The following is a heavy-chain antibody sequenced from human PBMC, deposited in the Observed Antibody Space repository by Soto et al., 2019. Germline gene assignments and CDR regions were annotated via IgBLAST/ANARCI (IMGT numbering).Heavy chain of an antibody. Sequence: QVQVVQSGAEVKKPGASVKISCKASGYTFINYYLHWVRQAPGQGLEWMAIINPTSGSTTFAQKFQGRVTMTRDTSSSTLYMELSSLRSEDTAVYYCARVPGGDSSGYYYLDYWGQGTLVTVSS. V-gene: IGHV1-46*01. CDR1: GYTFINYY. D-gene: IGHD3-22*01. CDR3: ARVPGGDSSGYYYLDY. CDR2: INPTSGST. J-gene: IGHJ4*02.